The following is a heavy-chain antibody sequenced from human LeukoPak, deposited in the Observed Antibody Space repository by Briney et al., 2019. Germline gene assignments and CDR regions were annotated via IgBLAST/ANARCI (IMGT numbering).Heavy chain of an antibody. D-gene: IGHD3-3*01. J-gene: IGHJ4*02. V-gene: IGHV1-2*02. CDR3: ARAPAGGPLRFFDY. Sequence: ASVKVPCKASGYTFTDYYIHWVRQAPGQGLEWMGYIHPSSGGTNFAQKFQGRVTMTRDSSISTAYMEVSSLRSDDTAVYYCARAPAGGPLRFFDYWGQGTLVIVSS. CDR2: IHPSSGGT. CDR1: GYTFTDYY.